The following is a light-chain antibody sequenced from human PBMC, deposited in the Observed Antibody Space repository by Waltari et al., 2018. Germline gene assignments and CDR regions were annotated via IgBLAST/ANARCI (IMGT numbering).Light chain of an antibody. CDR2: GSS. Sequence: EIVMTQYPATLSVSPGERATLPSSASRSVTSNLAWYQQKPGQAPRLLTSGSSTRAPGIPAGVSGRCSGTDFTLTITSLQSEDFAVYYCQQYNTCTPSTFGQGKRLEIK. J-gene: IGKJ5*01. CDR3: QQYNTCTPST. V-gene: IGKV3-15*01. CDR1: RSVTSN.